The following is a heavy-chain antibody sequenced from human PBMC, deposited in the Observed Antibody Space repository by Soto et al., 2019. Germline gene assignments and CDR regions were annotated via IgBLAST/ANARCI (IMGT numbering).Heavy chain of an antibody. J-gene: IGHJ6*02. Sequence: QVQLQESGPGLVKPSQTLSLTCSVSGGSISSGGYYWSWIRQPPGKGLEWIGYIYYSANTHYNPSLTCRVAISADTSKNQFSLNLSSVTAADTPVYYCARSGGNSYYYGMDVWGQGTTVTVSS. CDR3: ARSGGNSYYYGMDV. CDR1: GGSISSGGYY. CDR2: IYYSANT. D-gene: IGHD3-10*01. V-gene: IGHV4-31*02.